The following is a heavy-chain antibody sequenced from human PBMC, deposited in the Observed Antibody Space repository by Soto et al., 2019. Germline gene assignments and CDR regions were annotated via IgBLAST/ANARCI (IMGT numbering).Heavy chain of an antibody. CDR3: ARSAITLFGVVSIPPHYYSEMDV. J-gene: IGHJ6*02. V-gene: IGHV1-69*01. Sequence: QVQLVQSGAEVKKPGSSVKVSGKASGGTFNRHAISWVRQAPGQGLEWMGGIIPIFGIGNDAQRFQGRVTITADESTGKAYMELSSLRSEDTGVYYCARSAITLFGVVSIPPHYYSEMDVWGQGTRVSVSS. D-gene: IGHD3-3*01. CDR1: GGTFNRHA. CDR2: IIPIFGIG.